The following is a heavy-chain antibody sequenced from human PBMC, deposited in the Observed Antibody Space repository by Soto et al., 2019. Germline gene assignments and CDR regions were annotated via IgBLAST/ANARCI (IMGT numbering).Heavy chain of an antibody. CDR1: GFTFSSYS. J-gene: IGHJ6*02. CDR3: ARDPSSGWFQYYYYYYGMDV. CDR2: ISSSSSYI. D-gene: IGHD6-19*01. Sequence: GGSLRLSCAASGFTFSSYSMNWVRQAPGKGLEWVSSISSSSSYIYYADSVKGRFTISRDNAKNSLYLQMNSLRAEDTAVYYCARDPSSGWFQYYYYYYGMDVWGQGTTVTVSS. V-gene: IGHV3-21*01.